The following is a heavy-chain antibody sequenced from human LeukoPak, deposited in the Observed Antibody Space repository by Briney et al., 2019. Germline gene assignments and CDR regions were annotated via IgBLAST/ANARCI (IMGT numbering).Heavy chain of an antibody. Sequence: SETLSLTCAVYGGSFSGYYWSWIRQPPGKGLEWIGEINHSGSTNYNPSLKSRVTISVDRSKNQFSLKLSSVTAADTAVYYCATMNIVVVPAAIGRVGAWFDPWGQGTLVTVSS. CDR2: INHSGST. V-gene: IGHV4-34*01. CDR3: ATMNIVVVPAAIGRVGAWFDP. D-gene: IGHD2-2*01. J-gene: IGHJ5*02. CDR1: GGSFSGYY.